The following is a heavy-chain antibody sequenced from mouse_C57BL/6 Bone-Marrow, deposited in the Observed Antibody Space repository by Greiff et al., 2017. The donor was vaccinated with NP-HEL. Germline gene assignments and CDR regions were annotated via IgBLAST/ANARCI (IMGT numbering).Heavy chain of an antibody. CDR3: TRGGKNQGKGGYAMDY. Sequence: EVQLQQSGTVLARPGASVKMSCKTSGYTFTSYWMHWVKQRPGQGLEWIGAIYPGNSDTSYNQKFKGKAKLTAVTSASTAYMELSSLTNEDSAVYYCTRGGKNQGKGGYAMDYWGQGTSVTVSS. CDR1: GYTFTSYW. V-gene: IGHV1-5*01. D-gene: IGHD1-3*01. CDR2: IYPGNSDT. J-gene: IGHJ4*01.